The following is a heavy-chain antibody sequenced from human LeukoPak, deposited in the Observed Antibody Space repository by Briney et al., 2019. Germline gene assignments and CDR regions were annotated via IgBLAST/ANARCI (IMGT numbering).Heavy chain of an antibody. Sequence: SETLSLTCAVYGGSFSGYYWSWIRQPPGKGLEWIGSIYYSGSTYYNPSLKSRVTISVDTSKNQFSLKLSSVTAADTAVYYCAAGISGWYDYWGQGTLVTVSS. CDR3: AAGISGWYDY. CDR2: IYYSGST. CDR1: GGSFSGYY. V-gene: IGHV4-34*01. D-gene: IGHD6-19*01. J-gene: IGHJ4*02.